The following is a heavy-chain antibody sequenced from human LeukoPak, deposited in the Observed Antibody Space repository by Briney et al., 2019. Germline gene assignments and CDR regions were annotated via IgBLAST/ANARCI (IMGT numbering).Heavy chain of an antibody. D-gene: IGHD3-22*01. CDR1: GFTFRNYA. J-gene: IGHJ4*02. CDR2: ISGSGNNT. CDR3: AKDGDYYDSSGYFPSEPFDY. V-gene: IGHV3-23*01. Sequence: QSGGSLRLSCAASGFTFRNYAMTWDRQAPGKGLEWVSLISGSGNNTYYADSVKGRFTISRDNSKNTLYLQMNSLRAEDTAVYYCAKDGDYYDSSGYFPSEPFDYWGQGTLVTVSS.